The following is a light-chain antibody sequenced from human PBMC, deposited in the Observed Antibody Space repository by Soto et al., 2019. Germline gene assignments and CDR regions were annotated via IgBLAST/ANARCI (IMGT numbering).Light chain of an antibody. J-gene: IGKJ5*01. Sequence: EIVLTQSRVILSLSRGESATLSCRVSQSVRSSHLASYQQKHGEAPRLLIYSTSSRATGTPARFSGSGSGTNFTLTISSLQSEDFALYYCQQYNKWSLITFGQGTRLEIK. CDR1: QSVRSSH. V-gene: IGKV3D-15*01. CDR2: STS. CDR3: QQYNKWSLIT.